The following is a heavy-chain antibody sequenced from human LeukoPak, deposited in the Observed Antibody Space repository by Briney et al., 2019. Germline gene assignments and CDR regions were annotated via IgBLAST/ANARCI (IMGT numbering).Heavy chain of an antibody. V-gene: IGHV4-38-2*02. CDR2: IYHSGST. CDR3: AREGYSYGLRAGFDY. D-gene: IGHD5-18*01. J-gene: IGHJ4*02. Sequence: SETLSLTCTVSGYSISSGYYWGWIRQPPGKGLEWIGSIYHSGSTYYNPSLKSRVTISVDTSKNQFSLKLSSVTAADTAVYYCAREGYSYGLRAGFDYWGQGTLVTVSS. CDR1: GYSISSGYY.